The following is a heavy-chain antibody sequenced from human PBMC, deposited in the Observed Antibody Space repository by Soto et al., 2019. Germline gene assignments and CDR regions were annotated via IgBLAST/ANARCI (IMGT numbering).Heavy chain of an antibody. CDR3: AREYLDYGPDV. V-gene: IGHV3-30-3*01. J-gene: IGHJ6*02. Sequence: GGSLRLSFAASGFSFGRYAMRWVRQAPGKGLGWVASIPYDGGNRKYADSVKGRFTITRDNAKDMLYLHMSSLGPDDTSVYYFAREYLDYGPDVWGQGTSVTVSS. CDR2: IPYDGGNR. CDR1: GFSFGRYA.